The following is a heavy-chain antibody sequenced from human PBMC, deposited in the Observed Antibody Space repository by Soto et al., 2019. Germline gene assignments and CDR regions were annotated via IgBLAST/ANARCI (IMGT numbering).Heavy chain of an antibody. Sequence: GASVKVSCKASGYSFSDHYSHWVRQAPGQGLEWMGWININSGGTNSARKFQGRVTMTRDTSVNTVYMELSRLRSDDTAVYYCVRVGSVADTPFDFWGQGTLVTVSS. CDR1: GYSFSDHY. V-gene: IGHV1-2*02. D-gene: IGHD2-15*01. CDR2: ININSGGT. J-gene: IGHJ4*02. CDR3: VRVGSVADTPFDF.